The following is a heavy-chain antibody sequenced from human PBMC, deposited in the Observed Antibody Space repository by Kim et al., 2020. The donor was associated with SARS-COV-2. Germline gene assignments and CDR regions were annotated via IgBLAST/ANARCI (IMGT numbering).Heavy chain of an antibody. CDR2: IYYTGST. CDR1: GGSVSSGSYY. V-gene: IGHV4-61*01. CDR3: ANMRDFFCPSHDY. D-gene: IGHD3-3*01. Sequence: SETLSLTCTVSGGSVSSGSYYWSWLRQPPGKGLEWIGYIYYTGSTNYNPSLKSPVTISVDTSKNPFSLKPSSVTAAATAVYYCANMRDFFCPSHDYWGQG. J-gene: IGHJ4*02.